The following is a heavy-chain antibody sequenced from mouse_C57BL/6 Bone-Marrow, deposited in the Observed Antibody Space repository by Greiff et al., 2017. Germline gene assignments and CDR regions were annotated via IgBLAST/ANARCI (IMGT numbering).Heavy chain of an antibody. D-gene: IGHD2-10*01. CDR3: ASFLLGAY. V-gene: IGHV5-6*01. CDR2: ISSGGSYT. J-gene: IGHJ3*01. CDR1: GFTFSSYG. Sequence: EVMLVESGGDLVKPGGSLKLSCAASGFTFSSYGMSWVRQTPDKRLEWVATISSGGSYTYYPDTMERRFIISRDNTKKTLYLQMSSLRSEDTALYYCASFLLGAYWGQGTLVTVSA.